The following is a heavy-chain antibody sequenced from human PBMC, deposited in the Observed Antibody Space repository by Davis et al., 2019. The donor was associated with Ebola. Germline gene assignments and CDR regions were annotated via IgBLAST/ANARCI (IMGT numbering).Heavy chain of an antibody. Sequence: PSETLSLTCTVSGDSISSPFYWGWIRQPPGKGLEWTGNIYYSGNTYYKTSLQSRVTISMETSKHQFSLKLTSVTAADTAVYVCARHSTNWYYFDHWGQGSLVTVSS. CDR1: GDSISSPFY. J-gene: IGHJ4*02. CDR2: IYYSGNT. CDR3: ARHSTNWYYFDH. V-gene: IGHV4-39*01. D-gene: IGHD2-2*01.